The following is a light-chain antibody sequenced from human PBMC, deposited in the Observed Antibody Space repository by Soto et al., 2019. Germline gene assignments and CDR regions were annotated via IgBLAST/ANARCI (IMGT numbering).Light chain of an antibody. CDR3: QTWGTGYWV. J-gene: IGLJ3*02. CDR1: SGHSSYA. V-gene: IGLV4-69*01. CDR2: LNSDGSH. Sequence: QPVLTQSPSASASLGASVKLTCTLSSGHSSYAIAWHQQQPEKGPRYLMKLNSDGSHTKGDGIPDRFSGSSSGAERYLTISSLQSEDEADYYCQTWGTGYWVFGGGTMLTVL.